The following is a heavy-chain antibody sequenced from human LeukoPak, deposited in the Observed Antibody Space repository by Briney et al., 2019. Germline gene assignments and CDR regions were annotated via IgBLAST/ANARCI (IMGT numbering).Heavy chain of an antibody. D-gene: IGHD2-15*01. Sequence: GGSLRLSCAASGFTFSSYSKNWVRQAPGKGLEWVSSISSSSSYIYYADSVKGRFTISRDNAKNSLYLQMNSLRAEDTAVYYCARVGEGYCSDYWGQGTLVTVSS. CDR3: ARVGEGYCSDY. V-gene: IGHV3-21*01. CDR2: ISSSSSYI. CDR1: GFTFSSYS. J-gene: IGHJ4*02.